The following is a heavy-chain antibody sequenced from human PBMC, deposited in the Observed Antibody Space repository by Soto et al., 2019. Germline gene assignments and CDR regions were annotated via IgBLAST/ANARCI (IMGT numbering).Heavy chain of an antibody. V-gene: IGHV2-70*01. J-gene: IGHJ6*02. CDR1: GFSLSTSGMC. D-gene: IGHD3-3*01. Sequence: GPTLVNPTQTLTLTCTFSGFSLSTSGMCVSWIRQPPGKALEWLALIDWDDDKYYSTSLKTRHTISKDTSKNQVVLTMTNMDPVDTATYHCARTREYYDFWSGYYTDDFSGGMDVRGQRTTFTVSS. CDR3: ARTREYYDFWSGYYTDDFSGGMDV. CDR2: IDWDDDK.